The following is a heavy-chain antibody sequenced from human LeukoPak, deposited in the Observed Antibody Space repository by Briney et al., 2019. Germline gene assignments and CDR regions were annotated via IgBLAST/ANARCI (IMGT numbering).Heavy chain of an antibody. Sequence: GASVKVSCKASGYTFTGYYMHWVRQAPGQGLEWMGWINPNSGGTNYAQNFQGRVTMTRDTSISTAYMELSRLKSDDTAVYYCARGDGITMVRGVLPLDYWGQGTLVTVSS. D-gene: IGHD3-10*01. CDR3: ARGDGITMVRGVLPLDY. CDR2: INPNSGGT. CDR1: GYTFTGYY. J-gene: IGHJ4*02. V-gene: IGHV1-2*02.